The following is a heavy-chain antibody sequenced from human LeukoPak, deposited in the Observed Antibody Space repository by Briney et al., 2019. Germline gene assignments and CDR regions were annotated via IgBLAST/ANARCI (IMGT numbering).Heavy chain of an antibody. V-gene: IGHV1-8*01. D-gene: IGHD1-26*01. CDR2: MNPNSGNT. Sequence: GASVKVSCKASGYTLTSYDINWVRQATGQGLEWMGWMNPNSGNTGYAQKFQGRVTMTRNTSISTAYMELSSLRSEDTAVYYCARGRGGLVGATTPPTDYWGQGTLVTVSS. CDR1: GYTLTSYD. J-gene: IGHJ4*02. CDR3: ARGRGGLVGATTPPTDY.